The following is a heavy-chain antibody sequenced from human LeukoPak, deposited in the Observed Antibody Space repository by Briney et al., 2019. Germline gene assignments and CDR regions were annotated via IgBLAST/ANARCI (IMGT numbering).Heavy chain of an antibody. V-gene: IGHV3-21*01. J-gene: IGHJ4*02. D-gene: IGHD3-22*01. CDR2: ISSSSSYI. CDR3: ARGPPYDSRPGYFDY. Sequence: GGSLRLSCAASGFTFSSYNMNWVRQAPGKGLEWVSSISSSSSYIYYADSVKGRFTISRDNAKNSLYLQMNSLRAEDTAVYYCARGPPYDSRPGYFDYWGQGTLVTVSS. CDR1: GFTFSSYN.